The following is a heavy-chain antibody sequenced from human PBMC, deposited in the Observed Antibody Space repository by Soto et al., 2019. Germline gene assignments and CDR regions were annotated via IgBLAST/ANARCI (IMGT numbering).Heavy chain of an antibody. V-gene: IGHV1-18*01. J-gene: IGHJ4*02. D-gene: IGHD1-1*01. CDR1: GYGFTTYG. CDR3: ARGRYGDY. Sequence: QVHLVQSGAEVKKPGASVKVSCKGSGYGFTTYGITWVRQAPGQGLEWMAWISAHNGNTNYAQKLQGRVTVTRATSTRTAYMELRGLSSDDTAVYYCARGRYGDYWGQGALSPSPQ. CDR2: ISAHNGNT.